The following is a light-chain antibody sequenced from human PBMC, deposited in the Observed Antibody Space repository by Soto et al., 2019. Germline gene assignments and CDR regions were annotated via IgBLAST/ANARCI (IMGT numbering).Light chain of an antibody. CDR2: DAS. CDR1: QSVSSY. J-gene: IGKJ2*01. Sequence: EIVLTQSPATLSLSPGERATLSCRASQSVSSYLAWYQQKPGQAPRLLIYDASNRATDIPARFSGSGSGTDFTLTISSLESEDFGVYYCHQRGKWPRTFGQGTKLEIK. CDR3: HQRGKWPRT. V-gene: IGKV3-11*01.